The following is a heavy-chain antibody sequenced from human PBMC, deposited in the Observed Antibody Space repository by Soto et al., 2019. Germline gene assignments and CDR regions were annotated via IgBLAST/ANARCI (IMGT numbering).Heavy chain of an antibody. J-gene: IGHJ5*02. CDR3: AREVVETSSLWLAP. CDR2: MNTNTNTT. V-gene: IGHV1-8*01. Sequence: GXSXKVSYKASGYTXSNNDIDWVRQAPGQGLEWIGWMNTNTNTTDSAEVFEGRVSLTWDTSIITAYMQLNSLKIDDTAVYYCAREVVETSSLWLAPWGQGTLGTVS. CDR1: GYTXSNND. D-gene: IGHD6-6*01.